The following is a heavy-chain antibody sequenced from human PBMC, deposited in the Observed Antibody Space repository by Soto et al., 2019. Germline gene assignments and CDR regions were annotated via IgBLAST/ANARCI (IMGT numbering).Heavy chain of an antibody. CDR1: GGFISSSSYY. Sequence: QLQLQESGPGLVKPSETLSLTCTVSGGFISSSSYYWGWIRQPPGKGLEWIGSIYYSGSTYYNPSLTSRVTISVDTSKNQFSLKPSSVTAADTAVYYCARPGGAAVIQYWFDPWGQVTLVTVSS. CDR2: IYYSGST. V-gene: IGHV4-39*01. D-gene: IGHD2-2*02. J-gene: IGHJ5*02. CDR3: ARPGGAAVIQYWFDP.